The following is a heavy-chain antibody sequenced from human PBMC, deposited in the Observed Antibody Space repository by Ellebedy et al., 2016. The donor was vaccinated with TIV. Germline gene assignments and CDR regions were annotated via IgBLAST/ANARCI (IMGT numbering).Heavy chain of an antibody. D-gene: IGHD5-24*01. Sequence: GESLKISCAASGFTFSSHDMHWVRQPTGKGLEWVSGITSAGDTYYLSSVKCRFIISRDSAKNSLYLQMNSLRAEDTAVYYCARATSGFDYWGQGALATVSS. CDR1: GFTFSSHD. CDR3: ARATSGFDY. CDR2: ITSAGDT. J-gene: IGHJ4*02. V-gene: IGHV3-13*01.